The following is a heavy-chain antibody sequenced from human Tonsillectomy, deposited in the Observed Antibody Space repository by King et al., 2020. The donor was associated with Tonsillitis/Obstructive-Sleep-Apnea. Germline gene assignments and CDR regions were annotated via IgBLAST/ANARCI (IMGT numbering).Heavy chain of an antibody. V-gene: IGHV3-30*04. J-gene: IGHJ3*02. D-gene: IGHD1-26*01. Sequence: VQLVESGGGVFQPGRSLRLSCAASGFTFSSYAMHWVRQAPGKGLEGVAVISYDGSNKYYADSVKGRFTISRDNSKNTLYLQMNSLRAEDTAVYYCARDRGSRDAFDIWGQGTMVTVSS. CDR1: GFTFSSYA. CDR3: ARDRGSRDAFDI. CDR2: ISYDGSNK.